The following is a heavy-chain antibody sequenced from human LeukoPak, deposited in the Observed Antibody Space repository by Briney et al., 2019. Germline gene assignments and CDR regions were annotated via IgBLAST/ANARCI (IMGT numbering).Heavy chain of an antibody. Sequence: ASVKVSCKASGYTFTSYGISWVRQAPGQGLEWMGWISAYNGNTNYAQKLQGRVTMTTDTSTSTAYMELRSLRSDDTAVYYCARDPVLRFLEWLSEYYFDYWGQGTLVTVSS. CDR2: ISAYNGNT. CDR3: ARDPVLRFLEWLSEYYFDY. J-gene: IGHJ4*02. V-gene: IGHV1-18*01. D-gene: IGHD3-3*01. CDR1: GYTFTSYG.